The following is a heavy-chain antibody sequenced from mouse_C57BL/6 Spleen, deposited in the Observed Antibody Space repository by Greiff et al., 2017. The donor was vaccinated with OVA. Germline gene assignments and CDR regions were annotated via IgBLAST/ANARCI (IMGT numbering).Heavy chain of an antibody. Sequence: EVMLVESEGGLVQPGSSMKLSCTASGFTFSDYYMAWVRQVPEKGLEWVANINYDGSSTYYLDSLKSRFIISRDNAKNILYLQMSSLKSEDTATYYCARGGYDEDYYAMDYWGQGTSVTVSS. J-gene: IGHJ4*01. V-gene: IGHV5-16*01. CDR2: INYDGSST. D-gene: IGHD2-2*01. CDR3: ARGGYDEDYYAMDY. CDR1: GFTFSDYY.